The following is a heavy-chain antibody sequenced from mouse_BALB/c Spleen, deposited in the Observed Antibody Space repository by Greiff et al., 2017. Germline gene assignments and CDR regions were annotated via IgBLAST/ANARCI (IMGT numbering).Heavy chain of an antibody. Sequence: EVHLVESGGGLVQPGGSLKLSCAASGFTFSSYGMSWVRQTPDKRLELVATINSNGGSTYYPDSVKGRFTISRDNAKNTLYLQMSSLKSEDTAMYYCARERGDYDQYYFDYWGQGTTLTVSS. V-gene: IGHV5-6-3*01. J-gene: IGHJ2*01. CDR3: ARERGDYDQYYFDY. D-gene: IGHD2-4*01. CDR1: GFTFSSYG. CDR2: INSNGGST.